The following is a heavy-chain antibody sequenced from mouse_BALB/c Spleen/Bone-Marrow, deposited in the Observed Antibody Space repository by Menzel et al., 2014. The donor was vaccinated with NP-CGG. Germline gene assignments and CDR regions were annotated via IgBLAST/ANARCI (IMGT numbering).Heavy chain of an antibody. V-gene: IGHV5-6-3*01. Sequence: EVHLVESGGGLVQPGGSLKLPCAASGFTFSSYGMSWVRQTPDKRLELVATINSNGGSTYYPDSVKGRFTISRDNAKNTLYLQMSSLKSEDTAMYYCARERDGYFRDAMDYWGQGTSVTVSS. CDR1: GFTFSSYG. CDR3: ARERDGYFRDAMDY. D-gene: IGHD2-3*01. J-gene: IGHJ4*01. CDR2: INSNGGST.